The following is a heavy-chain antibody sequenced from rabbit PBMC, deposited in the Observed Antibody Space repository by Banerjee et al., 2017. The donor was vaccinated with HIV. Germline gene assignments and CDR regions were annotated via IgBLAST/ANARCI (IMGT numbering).Heavy chain of an antibody. V-gene: IGHV1S45*01. J-gene: IGHJ4*01. CDR2: IYTGNGNT. CDR1: GFDLSSGYD. Sequence: QEQLEESGGDLVKPEGSLTLTCTASGFDLSSGYDMCWVRQAPGKGLEWIGCIYTGNGNTHYASWAKGRFTISKTSSTTVTLQMTSLTAADTATYFCARDLSSSGWSDFALWGPGTLVTVS. CDR3: ARDLSSSGWSDFAL. D-gene: IGHD4-1*01.